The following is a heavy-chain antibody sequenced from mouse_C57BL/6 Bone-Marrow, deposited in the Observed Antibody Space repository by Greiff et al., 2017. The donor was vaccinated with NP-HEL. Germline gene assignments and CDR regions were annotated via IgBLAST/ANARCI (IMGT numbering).Heavy chain of an antibody. Sequence: QVQLKESGAELVKPGASVKMSCKASGYTFTTYPIEWMKQNHGKSLEWIGNFHPYNDDTKYNEKFKGKATLTVEKSSSTVYLELSRLTSDDSAVYYCARSPDYYGRPYWYFDVWGTGTTVTVSS. J-gene: IGHJ1*03. D-gene: IGHD1-1*01. CDR2: FHPYNDDT. V-gene: IGHV1-47*01. CDR3: ARSPDYYGRPYWYFDV. CDR1: GYTFTTYP.